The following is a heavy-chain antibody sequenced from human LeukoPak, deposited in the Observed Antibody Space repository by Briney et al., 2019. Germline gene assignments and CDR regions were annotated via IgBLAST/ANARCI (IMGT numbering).Heavy chain of an antibody. CDR3: ARYPYSDSGVWQAFDY. J-gene: IGHJ4*02. V-gene: IGHV4-4*07. D-gene: IGHD5-12*01. CDR1: GGSISSYY. Sequence: PSETLSLTCTVSGGSISSYYWSWIRQPAGKGLEWIGRIYTSGSTNYNPSLKSRVTMSVDTSKNQFSLKLSSVTAADTAVYYCARYPYSDSGVWQAFDYWGQGTLVTVSS. CDR2: IYTSGST.